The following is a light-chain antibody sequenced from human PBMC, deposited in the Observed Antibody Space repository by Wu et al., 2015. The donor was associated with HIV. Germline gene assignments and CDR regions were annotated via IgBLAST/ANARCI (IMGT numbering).Light chain of an antibody. J-gene: IGKJ2*01. CDR2: DAS. CDR1: QSVSDY. Sequence: EVVLTQSPDILSLSPGERATLSCRASQSVSDYLAWYQQRRGQPPTLLIYDASKRATGIPARFSGSGSGTDFTLTISSLEPEDFAVYYCQQRSSWPRNFGQGTKLEIK. CDR3: QQRSSWPRN. V-gene: IGKV3-11*01.